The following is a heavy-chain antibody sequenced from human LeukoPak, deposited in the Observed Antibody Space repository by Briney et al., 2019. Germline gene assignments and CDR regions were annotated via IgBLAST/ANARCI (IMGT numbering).Heavy chain of an antibody. CDR1: GGSISSYY. D-gene: IGHD6-13*01. Sequence: SETLSLTCTVSGGSISSYYWSWIRQPPGKGLESIGYIYYSGSTNYNPSLKSRVTISVETSKNEFSLKLRSVTAADTAVYYCARVTGYRIEDYFDYWGQGTLVTVSS. CDR3: ARVTGYRIEDYFDY. CDR2: IYYSGST. J-gene: IGHJ4*02. V-gene: IGHV4-59*01.